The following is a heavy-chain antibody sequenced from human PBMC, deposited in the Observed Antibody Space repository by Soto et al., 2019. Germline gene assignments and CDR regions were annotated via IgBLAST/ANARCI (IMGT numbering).Heavy chain of an antibody. Sequence: EVQLVESGGGLVKPGGSLRLSCAGSGFTFSNDWMSWVRRAPGKGLEWVGRIKSDADGGAIDYAAPVKGRFTISRDDSKHTMFLQMNNLRAEDTAVYSCTTAKGLVEPATDDFWGQGTPVIVSS. CDR2: IKSDADGGAI. J-gene: IGHJ4*02. V-gene: IGHV3-15*01. CDR3: TTAKGLVEPATDDF. CDR1: GFTFSNDW. D-gene: IGHD2-2*01.